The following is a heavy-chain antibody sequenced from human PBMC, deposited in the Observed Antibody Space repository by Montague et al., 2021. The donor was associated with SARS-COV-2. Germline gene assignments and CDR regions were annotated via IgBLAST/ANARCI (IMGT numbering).Heavy chain of an antibody. D-gene: IGHD3-22*01. Sequence: SETLSLTCTVSGGSISGFYWSWIRQPPGKGLEWIGYIYYSGSTKYNPSLESRVAVSVDRSKNQFSLKLTSVTAADTAVYFCARGHLSVSMIVVVFTSASYYFDYWGQGAQVTVSS. CDR1: GGSISGFY. J-gene: IGHJ4*02. V-gene: IGHV4-59*12. CDR2: IYYSGST. CDR3: ARGHLSVSMIVVVFTSASYYFDY.